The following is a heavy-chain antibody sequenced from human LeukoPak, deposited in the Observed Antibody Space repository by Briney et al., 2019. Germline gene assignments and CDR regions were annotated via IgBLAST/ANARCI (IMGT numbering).Heavy chain of an antibody. CDR1: GYTFTSYY. CDR2: INPSGGST. V-gene: IGHV1-46*01. Sequence: ASVKVSCKASGYTFTSYYMHWVRHAPGQGLEWMGMINPSGGSTSYAQKFQGRVNMTRDTSTSTVYMELSSLRSEDTAVYYCARSPRSSYYLDYWGQGTLVTVSS. CDR3: ARSPRSSYYLDY. J-gene: IGHJ4*02.